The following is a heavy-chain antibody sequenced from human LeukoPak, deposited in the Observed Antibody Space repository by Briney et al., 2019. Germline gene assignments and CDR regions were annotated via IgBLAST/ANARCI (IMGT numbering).Heavy chain of an antibody. V-gene: IGHV3-53*01. CDR2: IYSGGDT. CDR3: ARSPPASPFDY. Sequence: GGSLRLSCIASGFTVSCNYMSWVRQAPGKGLEWVSVIYSGGDTYYADSVKGRFTISRDISENTLYLQMDNLRPEDTAFYYCARSPPASPFDYWGQGTLVTVSS. J-gene: IGHJ4*02. D-gene: IGHD2-2*01. CDR1: GFTVSCNY.